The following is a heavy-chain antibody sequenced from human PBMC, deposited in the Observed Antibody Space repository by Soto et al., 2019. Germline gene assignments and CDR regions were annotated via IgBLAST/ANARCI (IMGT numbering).Heavy chain of an antibody. CDR2: ISYDGSNK. Sequence: QVQLVESGGGVVQPGRSLRLSCAASGFTFSSYGMHWVRQAPGKGLEWVAVISYDGSNKYYADSVKGRFTISRDNSKNTLYLQMNSLRAEDTAVYYCANLRIQLWNYYYYYGMDVWGQGTTVTVSS. CDR1: GFTFSSYG. V-gene: IGHV3-30*18. J-gene: IGHJ6*02. CDR3: ANLRIQLWNYYYYYGMDV. D-gene: IGHD5-18*01.